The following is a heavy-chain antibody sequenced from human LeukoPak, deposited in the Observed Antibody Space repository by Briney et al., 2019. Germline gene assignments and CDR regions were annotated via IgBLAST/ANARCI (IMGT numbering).Heavy chain of an antibody. V-gene: IGHV4-59*08. CDR3: ARVPITMVRGIIIGGAFDY. J-gene: IGHJ4*02. D-gene: IGHD3-10*01. Sequence: PSETLSLTCTVSGGSISSYYWSWIRQPPGKGLEWIGYIYYSGSTNYNPSLKSRVTISVDTSKNQFSLKLSSVTAADTAVYYCARVPITMVRGIIIGGAFDYWGQGTLVTVSS. CDR1: GGSISSYY. CDR2: IYYSGST.